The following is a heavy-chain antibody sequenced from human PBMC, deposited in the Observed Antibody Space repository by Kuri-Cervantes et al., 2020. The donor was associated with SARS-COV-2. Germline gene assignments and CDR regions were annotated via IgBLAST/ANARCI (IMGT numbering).Heavy chain of an antibody. CDR1: GFTFSSPW. D-gene: IGHD2-21*02. CDR2: ITCDVSEK. CDR3: VRGRVSYCGGDCYSRYYYYGMDV. J-gene: IGHJ6*02. Sequence: GESLKISCAAAGFTFSSPWIHWVCQAPEKGLEWVGDITCDVSEKYYVDSVKGRLTISRDNAKNSPYLQVSSLRAEDMTVYYCVRGRVSYCGGDCYSRYYYYGMDVWGQGTTVTVSS. V-gene: IGHV3-52*01.